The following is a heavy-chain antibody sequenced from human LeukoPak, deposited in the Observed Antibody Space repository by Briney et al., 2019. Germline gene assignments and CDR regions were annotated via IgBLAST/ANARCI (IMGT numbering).Heavy chain of an antibody. CDR1: GFTFGSYA. Sequence: GGSLRLSCAASGFTFGSYAMHWVRQAPGKGLEWVAVISYDGSNKYYADSVKGRFTISRDNSKNTLYLQMNSLRAEDTAVYYCARDVVGSSNNGMDVWGQGTTVTVSS. J-gene: IGHJ6*02. D-gene: IGHD6-13*01. CDR2: ISYDGSNK. CDR3: ARDVVGSSNNGMDV. V-gene: IGHV3-30-3*01.